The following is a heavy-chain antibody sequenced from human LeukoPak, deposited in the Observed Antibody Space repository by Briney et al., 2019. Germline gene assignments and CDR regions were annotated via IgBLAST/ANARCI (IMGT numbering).Heavy chain of an antibody. CDR2: IYCSGST. CDR1: GGSISSGGYY. CDR3: ARENSSSAQTDY. J-gene: IGHJ4*02. V-gene: IGHV4-31*03. Sequence: SQTLSLTCTVSGGSISSGGYYWSWIRQHPGKGLEWIGYIYCSGSTYYNPSLKSRVTISVDTSKNQFSLKLSSVTAADTAVYYCARENSSSAQTDYWGQGTLVTVSS. D-gene: IGHD6-6*01.